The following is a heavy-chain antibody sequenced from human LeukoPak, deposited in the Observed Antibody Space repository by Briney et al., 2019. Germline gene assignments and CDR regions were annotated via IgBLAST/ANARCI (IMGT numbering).Heavy chain of an antibody. D-gene: IGHD6-19*01. J-gene: IGHJ4*02. CDR2: IYGGDSET. V-gene: IGHV5-51*01. CDR1: GYRYSDYW. Sequence: GESLKISCKGSGYRYSDYWIGWVRQMPGKGLEWMGIIYGGDSETRYSPSLQGQVTISADKSINTAYLQWSSLKASDTAMYYCARTTTYSSGWYGAYWGQGTRVTVSS. CDR3: ARTTTYSSGWYGAY.